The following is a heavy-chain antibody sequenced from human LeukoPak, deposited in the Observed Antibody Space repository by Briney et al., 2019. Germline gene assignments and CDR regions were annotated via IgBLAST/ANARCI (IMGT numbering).Heavy chain of an antibody. V-gene: IGHV3-48*03. CDR1: GFTFSSYE. D-gene: IGHD3-10*01. CDR2: ISGSGGTI. CDR3: ARDLSDYYGSGR. J-gene: IGHJ4*02. Sequence: PGGSLRLPCAASGFTFSSYEMNWVRQAPGKGLEWVSFISGSGGTIYYTDSVKGRFTISRDNAKNSLYLQMNSLRAEDPAVYYCARDLSDYYGSGRGGQGTLVTVSS.